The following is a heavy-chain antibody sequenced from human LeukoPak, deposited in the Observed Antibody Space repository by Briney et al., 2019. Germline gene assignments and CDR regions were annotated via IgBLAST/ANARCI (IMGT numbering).Heavy chain of an antibody. Sequence: GGPLRLSCAASGFTFSSYAMSWVRQAPGKGLEWVSAISGSGGSTYYADSVKGRFTISRDNSKNTLYLQMNSLRADDTAVYYCAKDPFGGVIVYYFDYWGQGTLVTVSS. CDR1: GFTFSSYA. J-gene: IGHJ4*02. D-gene: IGHD3-16*02. V-gene: IGHV3-23*01. CDR3: AKDPFGGVIVYYFDY. CDR2: ISGSGGST.